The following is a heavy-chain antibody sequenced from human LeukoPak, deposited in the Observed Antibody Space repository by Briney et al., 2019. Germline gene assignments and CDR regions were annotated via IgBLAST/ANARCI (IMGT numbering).Heavy chain of an antibody. Sequence: SGGSLRLSCAASGFTFSTYAMSWVRQAPGKGLEWVSLISGSGGSTYNADSVKGRFTISRDNSKNTLYLQMKSLRADDTAVYYCAKALAYCSGGTCYDYWGQGSLVTVSS. V-gene: IGHV3-23*01. CDR1: GFTFSTYA. CDR3: AKALAYCSGGTCYDY. J-gene: IGHJ4*02. CDR2: ISGSGGST. D-gene: IGHD2-15*01.